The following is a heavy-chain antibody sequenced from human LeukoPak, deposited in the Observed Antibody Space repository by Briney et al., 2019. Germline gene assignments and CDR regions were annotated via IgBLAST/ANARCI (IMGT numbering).Heavy chain of an antibody. CDR1: GGSISSYY. J-gene: IGHJ4*02. CDR3: ARNSCPSGSCYDNRGYFDY. D-gene: IGHD2-15*01. CDR2: VYYAGST. V-gene: IGHV4-59*08. Sequence: SETLSLTCTVSGGSISSYYWSWIRQPPGKGLEWIGYVYYAGSTNYNPSLKSRITISVDTSKNQFSLKLSSVTAADTAVYYCARNSCPSGSCYDNRGYFDYWGQGTLVTVSS.